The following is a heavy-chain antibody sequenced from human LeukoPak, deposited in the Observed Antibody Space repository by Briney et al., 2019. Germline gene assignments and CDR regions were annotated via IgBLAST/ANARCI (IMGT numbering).Heavy chain of an antibody. CDR1: GFTLSSSA. D-gene: IGHD2-15*01. Sequence: GGSLRLSCATSGFTLSSSAMSWARQPPGKWLEWVSAIRGRGGSTYSADSVKGRFTISRDNSKNTLYLQMNSLRAEDTAVYYCAKKIVGPRYCSGGSCPNWFDPWGQGTLVTVSS. CDR3: AKKIVGPRYCSGGSCPNWFDP. V-gene: IGHV3-23*01. CDR2: IRGRGGST. J-gene: IGHJ5*02.